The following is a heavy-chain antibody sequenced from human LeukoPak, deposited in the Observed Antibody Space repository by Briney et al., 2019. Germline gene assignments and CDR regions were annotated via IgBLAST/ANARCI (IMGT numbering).Heavy chain of an antibody. Sequence: SETLSLTCAVSGYSISRGYYWGWIRQPPGKGLEWIGSIYHSGSTYYNPSLKSRVTISVDTSKNQFSLKLSSVTAADPAVYYRARDRRDGYNMGDTDFVYRGEGDLATDS. V-gene: IGHV4-38-2*02. CDR1: GYSISRGYY. CDR2: IYHSGST. D-gene: IGHD5-24*01. J-gene: IGHJ5*01. CDR3: ARDRRDGYNMGDTDFVYRGEGDLATDS.